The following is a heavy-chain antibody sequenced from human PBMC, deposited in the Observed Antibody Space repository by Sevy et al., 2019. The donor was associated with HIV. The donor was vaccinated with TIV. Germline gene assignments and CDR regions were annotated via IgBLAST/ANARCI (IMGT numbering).Heavy chain of an antibody. J-gene: IGHJ4*02. CDR1: GGSISSSSYY. CDR3: ARRDCGGDCYAFDY. CDR2: IYYSGGT. Sequence: SETLSLTCTVSGGSISSSSYYWGWIRQPPGKGLEWIGSIYYSGGTYYNPSLKSRVTISVDTSKNQFSLKLSSVTAADTAVYYCARRDCGGDCYAFDYWGQGTLVTVSS. D-gene: IGHD2-21*01. V-gene: IGHV4-39*01.